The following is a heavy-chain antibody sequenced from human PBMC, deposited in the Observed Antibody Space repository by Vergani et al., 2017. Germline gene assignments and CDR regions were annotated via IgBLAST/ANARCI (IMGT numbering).Heavy chain of an antibody. CDR2: INSGGST. CDR1: GFTVSSNY. CDR3: AGVDLGYCRGGGCSYYFDY. J-gene: IGHJ4*02. V-gene: IGHV3-53*01. D-gene: IGHD2-15*01. Sequence: EVQVVESGGGLIQPGGSLRLSCEASGFTVSSNYMSWVRQAPGKGLEWVSVINSGGSTYSAESVKGRLTISRDNLKNTLYLQMNSLRAEDTAVYDCAGVDLGYCRGGGCSYYFDYWGQGTLVTVSS.